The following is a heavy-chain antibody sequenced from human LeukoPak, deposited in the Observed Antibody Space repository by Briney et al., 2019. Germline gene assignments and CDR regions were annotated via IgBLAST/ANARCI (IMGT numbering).Heavy chain of an antibody. CDR2: SNSGDTT. Sequence: FTVSNSGDTTNYADSVKGRFTISRDNSKNTLFLQMNSLRAEDTAVYYCARGGYSSSWYHFDYWGQGTLVTVSS. V-gene: IGHV3-53*01. J-gene: IGHJ4*02. CDR3: ARGGYSSSWYHFDY. D-gene: IGHD6-13*01.